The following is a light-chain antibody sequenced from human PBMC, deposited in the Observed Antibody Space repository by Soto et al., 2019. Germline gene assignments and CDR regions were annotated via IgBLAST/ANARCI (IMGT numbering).Light chain of an antibody. CDR3: QSYDSSLSGSV. J-gene: IGLJ3*02. V-gene: IGLV1-40*01. CDR1: SSNIGADDD. CDR2: GNS. Sequence: QSVLTQPPSVSGAPGQRVTISCTGSSSNIGADDDVHWYQQLPGTAPKLLIYGNSIRPSGVPDRFSGSKSGTSASLAITGLKAEDEADYSCQSYDSSLSGSVFGGGTNSPS.